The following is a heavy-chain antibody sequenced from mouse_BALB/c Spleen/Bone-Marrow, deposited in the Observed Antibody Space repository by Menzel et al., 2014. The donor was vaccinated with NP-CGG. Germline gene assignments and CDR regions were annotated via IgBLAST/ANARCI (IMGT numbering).Heavy chain of an antibody. CDR3: ARDSFLITRALDY. V-gene: IGHV2-6-7*01. D-gene: IGHD2-4*01. CDR1: GFSLTGYG. Sequence: VKLMESGPGLVAPSQNLSITCTVSGFSLTGYGVSWVRPPPGKGLEWLGMIWGDGSTDYNSALKSRLSISKDNSKSQVFLKVNSLQTEDTARYYCARDSFLITRALDYWGQGTSVTVSS. J-gene: IGHJ4*01. CDR2: IWGDGST.